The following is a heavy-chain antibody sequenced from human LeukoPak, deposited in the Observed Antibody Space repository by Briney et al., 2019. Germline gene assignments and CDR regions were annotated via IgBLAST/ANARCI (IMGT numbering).Heavy chain of an antibody. Sequence: PGGSLRLSCAASGFTFSSYGMHWVRQAPGKGLEWGAFIRYDGSNKYYANSVKGRFTISRDNSKNTLYLQMNSLRAEDTAVYYCAKEAILTGYYRPPAPKYNWFDPWGQGTLVTVSS. CDR3: AKEAILTGYYRPPAPKYNWFDP. CDR1: GFTFSSYG. V-gene: IGHV3-30*02. CDR2: IRYDGSNK. J-gene: IGHJ5*02. D-gene: IGHD3-9*01.